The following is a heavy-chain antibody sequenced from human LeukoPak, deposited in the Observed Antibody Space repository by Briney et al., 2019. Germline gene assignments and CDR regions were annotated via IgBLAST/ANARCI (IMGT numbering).Heavy chain of an antibody. CDR3: AGMYCSSTSCYFEY. J-gene: IGHJ4*02. CDR1: GYSISSGYY. D-gene: IGHD2-2*01. CDR2: IYHSGST. V-gene: IGHV4-38-2*01. Sequence: ASETLSLTCAVSGYSISSGYYWGRIRQPPGKGPEWIVNIYHSGSTYYNPSLKSRVTISVDTSKNQFSPKLTSVTAADTAVYYCAGMYCSSTSCYFEYWGQGTLVTVSS.